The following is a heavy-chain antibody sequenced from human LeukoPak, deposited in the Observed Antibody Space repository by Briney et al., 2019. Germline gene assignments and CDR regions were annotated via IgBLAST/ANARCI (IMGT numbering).Heavy chain of an antibody. V-gene: IGHV1-69*05. CDR3: AREVAAAGTRAFDI. Sequence: SVKVSCKASGGTLSSYAISWVRQAPGQGLEWMARIIPIFGTANYAQKFQGRVTITTDESTSTAYMELSSLRSEDTAVYYCAREVAAAGTRAFDIWGQGTMVTVSS. CDR2: IIPIFGTA. J-gene: IGHJ3*02. CDR1: GGTLSSYA. D-gene: IGHD6-13*01.